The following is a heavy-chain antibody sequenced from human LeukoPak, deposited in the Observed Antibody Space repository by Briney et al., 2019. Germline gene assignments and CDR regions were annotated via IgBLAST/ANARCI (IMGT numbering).Heavy chain of an antibody. D-gene: IGHD3-9*01. J-gene: IGHJ4*02. CDR3: ARLAPGNYDILTGDPKVVFDY. Sequence: SETLSLTCTVSGGSISSFFWSWIRQPPGKGLEWIGYVHSSGSTKYDPSLKSRLTISVDMSKNQFSLKLRSVSVADTAVYYCARLAPGNYDILTGDPKVVFDYWGQGALVTVSS. CDR2: VHSSGST. V-gene: IGHV4-59*01. CDR1: GGSISSFF.